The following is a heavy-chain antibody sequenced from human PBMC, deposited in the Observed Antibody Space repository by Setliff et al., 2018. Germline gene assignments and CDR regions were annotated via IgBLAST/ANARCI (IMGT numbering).Heavy chain of an antibody. V-gene: IGHV1-18*04. D-gene: IGHD1-26*01. CDR1: GYMFKSHG. CDR3: ARFRVSSGGYNYYTMDV. J-gene: IGHJ6*02. CDR2: ISTYNGNT. Sequence: ASVKVSCKASGYMFKSHGINWMRQAPGQGFEWMGWISTYNGNTKSAQKFQGRVTITTDTSTTTVHMELRGLRFDDTATYYCARFRVSSGGYNYYTMDVWGQGTTVTVSS.